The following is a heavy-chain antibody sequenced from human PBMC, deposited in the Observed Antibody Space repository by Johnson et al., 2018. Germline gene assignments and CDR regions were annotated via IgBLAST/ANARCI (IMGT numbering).Heavy chain of an antibody. Sequence: QVQLVQSGAEVKKPGSSVKVSCKASGYTFTSYYMHWVRQAPGQGLEWMGIINPSGGSTSYAQKFQGRVTMTRDTSTSTVYMELSSLRSEDTAMYYCASGSGYYYGYFQHWGQGTLVTVSS. CDR1: GYTFTSYY. D-gene: IGHD3-22*01. CDR3: ASGSGYYYGYFQH. V-gene: IGHV1-46*01. J-gene: IGHJ1*01. CDR2: INPSGGST.